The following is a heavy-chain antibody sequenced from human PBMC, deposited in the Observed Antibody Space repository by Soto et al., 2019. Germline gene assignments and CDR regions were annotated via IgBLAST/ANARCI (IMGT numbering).Heavy chain of an antibody. CDR2: ISASGAST. V-gene: IGHV3-23*01. D-gene: IGHD2-2*01. Sequence: EVQLLEFGGGLVQPGGSLRLSCAASGFTFDNYAMSWVRQTPGKGLEWVSAISASGASTYYADSVKSRFTISRDNSKNPLSLQMHRLRAEDAAVYYCAKRPAVVWGQGTLVTVSS. J-gene: IGHJ4*02. CDR1: GFTFDNYA. CDR3: AKRPAVV.